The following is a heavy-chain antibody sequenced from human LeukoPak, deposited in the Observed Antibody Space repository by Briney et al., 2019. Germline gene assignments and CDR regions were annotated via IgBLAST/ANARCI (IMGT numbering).Heavy chain of an antibody. CDR2: ISPTGGST. CDR1: GYTFTNNW. J-gene: IGHJ4*02. CDR3: ARAFYGPDDY. D-gene: IGHD4-17*01. V-gene: IGHV1-46*01. Sequence: ASVKVSCKAFGYTFTNNWMHWVRQAPGQGPEWMGLISPTGGSTAYAQKFQGRVTLTRDMSTSTDYMELSSLRSEDTAVYYCARAFYGPDDYWGQGTLVTVSS.